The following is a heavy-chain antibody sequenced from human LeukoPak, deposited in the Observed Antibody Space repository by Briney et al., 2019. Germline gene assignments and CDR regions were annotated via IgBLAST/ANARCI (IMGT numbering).Heavy chain of an antibody. Sequence: GGSLRLSCAASGFTVGSNYMSWVRQAPGKGLEWVSVIYSGGSTYYADSVKGRFTISRDNSKNTLYLQMNSLRAEDTAVYYCARVKEASAFDIWGQGTMVTVSS. D-gene: IGHD5-12*01. J-gene: IGHJ3*02. CDR2: IYSGGST. CDR3: ARVKEASAFDI. V-gene: IGHV3-66*01. CDR1: GFTVGSNY.